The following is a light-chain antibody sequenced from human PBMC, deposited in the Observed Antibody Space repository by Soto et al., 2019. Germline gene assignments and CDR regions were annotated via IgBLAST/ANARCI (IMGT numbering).Light chain of an antibody. CDR2: DAS. Sequence: EIVLTQSPGTLSLSPGERATLSCRASQSVSSYLAWYQQKPGQAPRLLIYDASKRATGNPARFSGSGSGTDFTRTINSLEREDCAVDYSQQCSDWPPLTFGGGTKVEIK. CDR1: QSVSSY. CDR3: QQCSDWPPLT. V-gene: IGKV3-11*01. J-gene: IGKJ4*01.